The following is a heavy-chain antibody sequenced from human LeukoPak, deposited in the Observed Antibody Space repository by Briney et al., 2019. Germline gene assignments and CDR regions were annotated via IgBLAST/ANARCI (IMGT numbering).Heavy chain of an antibody. CDR2: ISSSSSYI. CDR1: GFTFSGYS. V-gene: IGHV3-21*01. D-gene: IGHD6-13*01. J-gene: IGHJ4*02. CDR3: ARAPPYSSPFDY. Sequence: GGSLRLSCAASGFTFSGYSMNWVRQAPGKGLEWVSSISSSSSYIYYADSVKGRFTISRDNAKNSLYLQMNSLRAEDTAVYYCARAPPYSSPFDYWGQGTLVTVSS.